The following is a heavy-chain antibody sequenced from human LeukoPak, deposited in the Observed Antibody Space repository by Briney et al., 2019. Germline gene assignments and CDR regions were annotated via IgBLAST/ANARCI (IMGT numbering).Heavy chain of an antibody. J-gene: IGHJ5*02. CDR1: GASISSGGYS. D-gene: IGHD3-10*01. V-gene: IGHV4-30-2*01. CDR2: IFHSGIT. CDR3: ARTYGSGSYGGVGLDP. Sequence: SQTLSLTCDVSGASISSGGYSWTWIRQPAGKGLEWIGYIFHSGITYYNPSLKSRVTMSVDRSKNQFSPKLSSVTAADTAVYYCARTYGSGSYGGVGLDPWGQGTLVTVSS.